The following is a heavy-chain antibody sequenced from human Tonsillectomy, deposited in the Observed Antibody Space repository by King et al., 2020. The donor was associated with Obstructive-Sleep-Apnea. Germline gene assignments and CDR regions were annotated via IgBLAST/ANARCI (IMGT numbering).Heavy chain of an antibody. CDR2: ISYDGSNK. CDR3: AKDVYSGSYIYYYYGMDV. D-gene: IGHD1-26*01. V-gene: IGHV3-30*18. Sequence: VQLVESGGGVVQPGRSLRLSCAASGFTFSSYGMHLVRQAPVKGLAWVAVISYDGSNKYYADSVKGRFTISRDNSKNTLYLQMNSLRAEDTAVYYCAKDVYSGSYIYYYYGMDVWGQGTTVTVSS. CDR1: GFTFSSYG. J-gene: IGHJ6*02.